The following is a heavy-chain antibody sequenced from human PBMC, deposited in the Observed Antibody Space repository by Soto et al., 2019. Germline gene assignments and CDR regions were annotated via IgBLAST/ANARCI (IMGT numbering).Heavy chain of an antibody. Sequence: EVQLVESGGVLVKPGGSLRLSCAASGFTFSSYSMNWVRQAPGKGLEWVSSISSSSSYIYYADSVKGRFTISRDNAKNSLYLQMNSLRAEDTAVYYCARDRFGELPFDYWGQGTLVTVSS. D-gene: IGHD3-16*01. CDR2: ISSSSSYI. V-gene: IGHV3-21*01. J-gene: IGHJ4*02. CDR3: ARDRFGELPFDY. CDR1: GFTFSSYS.